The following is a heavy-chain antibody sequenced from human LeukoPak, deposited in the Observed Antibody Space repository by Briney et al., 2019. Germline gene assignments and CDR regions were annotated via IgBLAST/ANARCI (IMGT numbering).Heavy chain of an antibody. CDR3: VKDGDLVVVITFDY. Sequence: GGSLRLSCAASGFTFSSYAMSWVRQAPGKGLEWVSAISGSGGSTYYADSVKGRFTISRDNSKNTLYLQMDRLRVEDTAVYYCVKDGDLVVVITFDYWGQGTLVTVSS. V-gene: IGHV3-23*01. D-gene: IGHD3-22*01. J-gene: IGHJ4*02. CDR1: GFTFSSYA. CDR2: ISGSGGST.